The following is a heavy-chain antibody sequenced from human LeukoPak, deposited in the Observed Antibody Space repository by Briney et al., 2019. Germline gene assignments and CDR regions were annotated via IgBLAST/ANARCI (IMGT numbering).Heavy chain of an antibody. CDR1: GGSFSGYY. CDR3: AGHHPRNTVDF. V-gene: IGHV4-34*01. D-gene: IGHD2/OR15-2a*01. CDR2: INHSGST. J-gene: IGHJ4*02. Sequence: SETLSLTCAVYGGSFSGYYWSLIRQPPGKGLEWIGEINHSGSTNYNPSLKSRVTISLETSKNQFSLKLSSVTAADTAVYYCAGHHPRNTVDFWGQGTLVTVSS.